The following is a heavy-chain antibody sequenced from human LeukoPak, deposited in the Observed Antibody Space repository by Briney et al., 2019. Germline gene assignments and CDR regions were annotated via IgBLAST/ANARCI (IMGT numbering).Heavy chain of an antibody. Sequence: GGSLRLSCAASGFTFSSYAMSWVRQAPGKGLVWVSRINSDGSSTSYADSVKGRFTISRDNAKNTLYLQMNSLRAEDTAVYYCANGDPYDSSGYVFDYWGQGTLVTVSS. CDR3: ANGDPYDSSGYVFDY. D-gene: IGHD3-22*01. CDR2: INSDGSST. CDR1: GFTFSSYA. J-gene: IGHJ4*02. V-gene: IGHV3-74*01.